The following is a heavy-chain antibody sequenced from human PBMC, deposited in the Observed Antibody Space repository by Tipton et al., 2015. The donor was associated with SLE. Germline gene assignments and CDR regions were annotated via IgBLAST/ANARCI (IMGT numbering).Heavy chain of an antibody. Sequence: LRLSCTVSNASISSHYWSWLRQPPGKGLEWIGYVSYIGITNYNPSLRGRVTISVDTPKNQFSLKMTSVTAADTALYYCARNKATPDSWGQGTLVTVSP. CDR2: VSYIGIT. D-gene: IGHD4-23*01. J-gene: IGHJ4*02. CDR1: NASISSHY. V-gene: IGHV4-59*11. CDR3: ARNKATPDS.